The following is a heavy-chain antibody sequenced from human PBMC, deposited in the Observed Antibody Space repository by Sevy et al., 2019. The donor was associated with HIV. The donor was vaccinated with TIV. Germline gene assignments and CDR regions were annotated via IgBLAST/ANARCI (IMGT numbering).Heavy chain of an antibody. D-gene: IGHD6-25*01. CDR2: IYYSGST. V-gene: IGHV4-39*01. CDR1: GGSISSTNYY. J-gene: IGHJ5*02. Sequence: SESLSLTCTVSGGSISSTNYYWGWIRQPPGKGLEWIGTIYYSGSTYFNPSLKSRVTISVDTSKNQFSLKLTSVTAAVTAVYYCARVSWYSVGWLWFDTWGQGTLVTVSS. CDR3: ARVSWYSVGWLWFDT.